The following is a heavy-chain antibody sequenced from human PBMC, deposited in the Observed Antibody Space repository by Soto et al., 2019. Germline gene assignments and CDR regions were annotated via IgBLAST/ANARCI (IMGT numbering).Heavy chain of an antibody. Sequence: QVQLVQSGAEVKKPGSSVKVSCKASGGTFSSYAISWVRQAPGQGLEWMGGIIPIFGTANYAQKFQGRVTITADESTGTAYMEQSSLRSEDRAGYYWEGWGLGELLYYYYYGMDVWGQGTTVTVSS. D-gene: IGHD1-26*01. J-gene: IGHJ6*02. CDR2: IIPIFGTA. V-gene: IGHV1-69*01. CDR1: GGTFSSYA. CDR3: EGWGLGELLYYYYYGMDV.